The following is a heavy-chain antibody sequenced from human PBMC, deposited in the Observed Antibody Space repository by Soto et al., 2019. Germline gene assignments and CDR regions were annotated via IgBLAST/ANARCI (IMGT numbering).Heavy chain of an antibody. CDR1: GGSFSGHY. CDR3: ARGGGAAGTFDY. Sequence: KSSETLSLTCAVYGGSFSGHYWSWIRQPPGKGLEWIGEINHSGSTNYNPSLKSRVTISVDTSKNQFSLKLSSVTAADTAVYYCARGGGAAGTFDYWGQGTLVTVSS. D-gene: IGHD6-13*01. CDR2: INHSGST. J-gene: IGHJ4*02. V-gene: IGHV4-34*01.